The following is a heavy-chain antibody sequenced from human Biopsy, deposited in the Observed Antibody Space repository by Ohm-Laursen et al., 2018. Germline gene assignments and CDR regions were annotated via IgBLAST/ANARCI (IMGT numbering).Heavy chain of an antibody. V-gene: IGHV4-59*01. J-gene: IGHJ2*01. CDR3: ARDRGYYSDRTVPGYFDL. Sequence: SDTLSFTCTVSGDSISSYYWSWIRQPTGKGLEWIGYVNYTGSTVYNPSLQSRVTISVDTSKNHFSLRLRSVTPADSAIYYCARDRGYYSDRTVPGYFDLWGRGTLVTVSS. D-gene: IGHD3-22*01. CDR1: GDSISSYY. CDR2: VNYTGST.